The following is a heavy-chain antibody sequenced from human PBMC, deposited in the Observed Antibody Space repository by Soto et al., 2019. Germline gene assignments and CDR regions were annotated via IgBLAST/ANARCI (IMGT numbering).Heavy chain of an antibody. CDR3: AKSGSEYAGTFGI. D-gene: IGHD1-1*01. V-gene: IGHV4-39*01. CDR2: IYYTGST. CDR1: GGSISSSLHF. Sequence: QLQLQESGPGLVKPSETLSLTCTVPGGSISSSLHFWGWIRQPPGKGLEWIGSIYYTGSTYFNPFLESRIPISVDTCMGKFSLEVDSVTAADTAVYYCAKSGSEYAGTFGIWSRGTMVTVSS. J-gene: IGHJ3*02.